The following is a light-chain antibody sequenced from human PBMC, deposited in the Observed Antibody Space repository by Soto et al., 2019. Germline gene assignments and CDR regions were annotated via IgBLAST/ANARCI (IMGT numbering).Light chain of an antibody. CDR3: QQRRNWPPAIT. J-gene: IGKJ5*01. Sequence: IVWSLTPCTLSLSPEARVSLSCRASQSVSSYLAWYQQKPGQAPRLLIYDACNRATGIPARFSGSGSGTDFTLTISSLEPEDFAVYYCQQRRNWPPAITFGQGTRLEIK. CDR2: DAC. V-gene: IGKV3-11*01. CDR1: QSVSSY.